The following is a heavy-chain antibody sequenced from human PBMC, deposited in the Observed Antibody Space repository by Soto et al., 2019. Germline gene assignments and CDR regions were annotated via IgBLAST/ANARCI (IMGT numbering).Heavy chain of an antibody. J-gene: IGHJ1*01. V-gene: IGHV4-39*01. D-gene: IGHD2-8*01. CDR1: GDSIRSSSHY. Sequence: QVQLQESGPGLVKPSETLSLTCTVSGDSIRSSSHYWAWNRQPPGKGLEWIGGFYYSGSPYYNPSLKSRVSMSVDTSKNQFSRNLTSVTAADTAVYYCYINGFWGQGTLVTVSS. CDR3: YINGF. CDR2: FYYSGSP.